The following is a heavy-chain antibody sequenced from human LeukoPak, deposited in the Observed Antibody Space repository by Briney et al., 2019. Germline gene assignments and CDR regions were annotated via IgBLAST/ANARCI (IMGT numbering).Heavy chain of an antibody. J-gene: IGHJ4*02. CDR1: GFTFSSYS. CDR2: ISSSSSYI. V-gene: IGHV3-21*01. CDR3: ARDIPVDYYDSSGYLDY. Sequence: GGSLRLSCAASGFTFSSYSMNWVRQAPGKGLEWVSSISSSSSYIYYADSVKGRFTISRDNSKNTLYLQMNSLRAEDTAVYYCARDIPVDYYDSSGYLDYWGQGTLVTVSS. D-gene: IGHD3-22*01.